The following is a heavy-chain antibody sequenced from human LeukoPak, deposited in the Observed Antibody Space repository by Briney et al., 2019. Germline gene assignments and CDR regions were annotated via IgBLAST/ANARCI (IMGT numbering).Heavy chain of an antibody. CDR2: ISYDGSNK. Sequence: GGSLRLSCAASGFTFSSYAMHWVRQAPGKGLKWVAVISYDGSNKYYADSVKGRFTISRDNSKNTLYLQMNSLRAEDTAVYYCARDRVITVTNTIMDVWDQGTTVTVSS. CDR1: GFTFSSYA. CDR3: ARDRVITVTNTIMDV. D-gene: IGHD4-17*01. J-gene: IGHJ6*02. V-gene: IGHV3-30-3*01.